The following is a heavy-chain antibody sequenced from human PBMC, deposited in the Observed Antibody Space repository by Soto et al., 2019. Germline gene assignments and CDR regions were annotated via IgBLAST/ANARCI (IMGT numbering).Heavy chain of an antibody. V-gene: IGHV3-23*01. Sequence: PGGSLRLSCAASGFTFSSYAMSWVRQAPGKGLEWVSAISGSGGSTYYADSVKGRFTISRDNSKNTLYLQMNSLRAEDTAVYYCAKEFVNYYAPGAYFDYWGQGTLVTVSS. CDR1: GFTFSSYA. J-gene: IGHJ4*02. D-gene: IGHD3-10*01. CDR3: AKEFVNYYAPGAYFDY. CDR2: ISGSGGST.